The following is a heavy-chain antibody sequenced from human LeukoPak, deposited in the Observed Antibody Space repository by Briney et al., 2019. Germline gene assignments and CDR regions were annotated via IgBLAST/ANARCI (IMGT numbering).Heavy chain of an antibody. CDR3: ARGPGTLTVDTAMVTGKNWFDP. J-gene: IGHJ5*02. CDR2: INHSGST. Sequence: PSETLSLTCAVYGGSFSGYYWSWIRQPPGKGLGWIGEINHSGSTNYNPSLKSRVTISVDTSKNQFSLKLSSVTAADTAVYYCARGPGTLTVDTAMVTGKNWFDPWGQGTLVTVSS. D-gene: IGHD5-18*01. V-gene: IGHV4-34*01. CDR1: GGSFSGYY.